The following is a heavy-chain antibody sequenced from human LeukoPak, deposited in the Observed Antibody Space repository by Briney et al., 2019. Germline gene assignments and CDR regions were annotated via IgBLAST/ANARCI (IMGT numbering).Heavy chain of an antibody. D-gene: IGHD2-2*01. CDR2: INGRGDDT. V-gene: IGHV3-23*01. CDR3: AKPQIVVVPAAILGGAFDI. J-gene: IGHJ3*02. CDR1: SGFA. Sequence: GGSLRLSCAAFSGFAMSWVRQAPGRGLEWVSAINGRGDDTYYPDSVKGRFTISRDNSNNTLYLQMNSLRAEDTAVYYCAKPQIVVVPAAILGGAFDIWGQGTVVTVSS.